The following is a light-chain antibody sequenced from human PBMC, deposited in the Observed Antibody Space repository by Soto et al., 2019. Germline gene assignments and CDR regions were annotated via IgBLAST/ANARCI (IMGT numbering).Light chain of an antibody. CDR2: SAS. J-gene: IGKJ5*01. CDR3: QQSFSTPT. V-gene: IGKV1-39*01. Sequence: DIQMTQSPSSLSTSIGDRVTITCRASQRINIYLNWYRQKPGKAPELLIYSASNLQSGVPSRFSGSGSGTDFTLTISGLQSEDFATYYCQQSFSTPTFGQGTRLEI. CDR1: QRINIY.